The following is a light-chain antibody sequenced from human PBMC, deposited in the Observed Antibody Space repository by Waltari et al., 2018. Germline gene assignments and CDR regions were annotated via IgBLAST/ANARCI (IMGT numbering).Light chain of an antibody. V-gene: IGKV3-20*01. CDR1: QSVSSSC. CDR3: QQCGSSPLT. CDR2: GAS. Sequence: EIVLTQSPGTLSLSPGERATLSCWASQSVSSSCLAWYQQKPCQAPRLLIHGASSRATGIPDRFIGSGSGTDFTLTISRLEPEDFAVYYCQQCGSSPLTFGGGTKVEIK. J-gene: IGKJ4*01.